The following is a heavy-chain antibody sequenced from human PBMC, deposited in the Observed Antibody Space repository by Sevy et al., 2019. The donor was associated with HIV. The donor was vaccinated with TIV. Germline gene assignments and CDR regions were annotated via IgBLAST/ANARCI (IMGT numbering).Heavy chain of an antibody. D-gene: IGHD6-13*01. CDR2: IKQDGSEK. CDR3: ARSVRAAGTFDP. V-gene: IGHV3-7*01. J-gene: IGHJ5*02. Sequence: GWSLRLSCAASGFTFSNYWMSWVRQAPGKGLEWVASIKQDGSEKYYVDSVKGRFTISRDNAKNSLFVQMNSLRAEDTAMYFCARSVRAAGTFDPWGQGTLVTVSS. CDR1: GFTFSNYW.